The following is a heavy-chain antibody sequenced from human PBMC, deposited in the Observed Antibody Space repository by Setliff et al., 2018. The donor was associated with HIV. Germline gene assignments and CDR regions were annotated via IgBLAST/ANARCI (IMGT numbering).Heavy chain of an antibody. J-gene: IGHJ4*02. Sequence: ASVKVSCKASGYTFTSYDISWVRQATGQRLEWMGRIDTDNGYRRYSPKLQGRVTITKDTSANTAYMELRGLRSEDTAVYYCARWCAAAGCYPAIYHFDSWGQGTLVTVS. CDR2: IDTDNGYR. D-gene: IGHD2-2*01. V-gene: IGHV1-3*04. CDR3: ARWCAAAGCYPAIYHFDS. CDR1: GYTFTSYD.